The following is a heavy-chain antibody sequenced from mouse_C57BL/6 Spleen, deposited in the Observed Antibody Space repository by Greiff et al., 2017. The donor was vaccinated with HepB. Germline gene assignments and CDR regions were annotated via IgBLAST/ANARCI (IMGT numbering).Heavy chain of an antibody. CDR2: IDPSDSYT. D-gene: IGHD2-3*01. CDR3: ARGDGHWYFDV. Sequence: QVQLKQPGAELVKPGASVKLSCKASGYTFTSYWMQWVKQRPGQGLEWIGEIDPSDSYTNYNQKFKGKATLTVDTSSSTAYMQLSSLTSEDSAVYYCARGDGHWYFDVGGTGTTVTVSS. J-gene: IGHJ1*03. CDR1: GYTFTSYW. V-gene: IGHV1-50*01.